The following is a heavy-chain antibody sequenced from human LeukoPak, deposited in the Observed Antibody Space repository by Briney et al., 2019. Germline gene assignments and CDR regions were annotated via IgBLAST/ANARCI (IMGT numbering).Heavy chain of an antibody. J-gene: IGHJ4*02. CDR2: ISGSGDTT. CDR1: GFTFSTYG. Sequence: PGGSLRLSCGASGFTFSTYGMTWVRQAPGKGPEWVSGISGSGDTTKYADSVKGRFTIFRDNSKNTLYLQMNSLGAEDTAVYYCARGDYDFWSGDIDCWGQGTLVTVSS. D-gene: IGHD3-3*01. CDR3: ARGDYDFWSGDIDC. V-gene: IGHV3-23*01.